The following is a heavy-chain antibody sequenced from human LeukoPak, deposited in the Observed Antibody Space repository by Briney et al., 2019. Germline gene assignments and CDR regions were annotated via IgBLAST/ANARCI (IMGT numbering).Heavy chain of an antibody. D-gene: IGHD6-6*01. Sequence: GGSLRLSCAASGFTFSSYAMHWVRQAPGKGLEWVAVISYDGSNKYYADSVKGRFTISRDNAKNSLYLQMNSLRAEDTSVYYCARTRGITARQGGYFDYWGQGILVTVSS. V-gene: IGHV3-30-3*01. CDR2: ISYDGSNK. CDR1: GFTFSSYA. J-gene: IGHJ4*02. CDR3: ARTRGITARQGGYFDY.